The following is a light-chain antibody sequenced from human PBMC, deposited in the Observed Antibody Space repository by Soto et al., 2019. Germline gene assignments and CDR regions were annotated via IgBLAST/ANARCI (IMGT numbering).Light chain of an antibody. J-gene: IGKJ2*03. CDR1: RSLTNW. CDR2: DAS. CDR3: QQYNSYFYS. Sequence: DIQMTQSPSTLSAAEGDRVTITCRASRSLTNWLAWYQQKPGKAPELLIFDASTLKSGVPSRFSGSGSGTEFTLTISSLRPEDSGTYYCQQYNSYFYSFGQGTKLEIK. V-gene: IGKV1-5*01.